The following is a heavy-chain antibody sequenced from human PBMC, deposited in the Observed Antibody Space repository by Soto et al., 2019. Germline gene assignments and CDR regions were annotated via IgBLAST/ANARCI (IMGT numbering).Heavy chain of an antibody. Sequence: VAVSGGGLVQPGGSLRVSCAASGFTFSNAWMSWVRQAPGKGLEWVGRIKSKTDGGTTDYAAPVKGRFTISRDDSKNTLYLQMNSLKTEDTAVYYCTTAYYDYVWGSYRFDAFDIWGQGTMVTVSS. J-gene: IGHJ3*02. D-gene: IGHD3-16*02. CDR2: IKSKTDGGTT. CDR3: TTAYYDYVWGSYRFDAFDI. CDR1: GFTFSNAW. V-gene: IGHV3-15*01.